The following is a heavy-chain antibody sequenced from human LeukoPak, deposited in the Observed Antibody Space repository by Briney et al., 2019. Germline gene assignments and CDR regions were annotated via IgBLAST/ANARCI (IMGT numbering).Heavy chain of an antibody. CDR1: GYTFTSYY. CDR3: AREYYDFWSGYLIGPDY. D-gene: IGHD3-3*01. V-gene: IGHV1-46*01. CDR2: INPSGGST. Sequence: ASVKVSCKASGYTFTSYYMHWVRQAPGQGLEWMGIINPSGGSTSYAQKFQGRVTMTRDTSTSTVYMELSSLRSEDTAVYYCAREYYDFWSGYLIGPDYWGQGTLVTVSP. J-gene: IGHJ4*02.